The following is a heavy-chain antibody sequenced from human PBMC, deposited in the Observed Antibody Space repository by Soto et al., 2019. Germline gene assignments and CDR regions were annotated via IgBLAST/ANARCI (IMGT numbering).Heavy chain of an antibody. J-gene: IGHJ3*02. D-gene: IGHD3-16*01. V-gene: IGHV1-3*04. CDR3: ARKGVASATHPWGDAFDI. CDR2: VGIGSTKT. Sequence: QVQLVQSGAEVKKPGASVKVSCKASGYTFTNYVIHWVRQAPGQSLEWMGWVGIGSTKTDYSQKFLGRVTFCRDTSANTAHMELSGLKSEDTAVYYWARKGVASATHPWGDAFDIWGQGTMVTVSS. CDR1: GYTFTNYV.